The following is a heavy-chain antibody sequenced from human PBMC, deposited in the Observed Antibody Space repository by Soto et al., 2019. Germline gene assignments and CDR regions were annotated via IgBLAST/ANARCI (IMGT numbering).Heavy chain of an antibody. Sequence: PSETLSLTCTVSGDSITTYYWSWIRQPPGEGLEWIGYIYYTGSTNSNPSLKSRVNISVDTSKNQFSLKLSSVTAADTAVYYCARHATLYYYMDVWGKGTTVTVSS. CDR1: GDSITTYY. V-gene: IGHV4-59*08. J-gene: IGHJ6*03. CDR2: IYYTGST. CDR3: ARHATLYYYMDV.